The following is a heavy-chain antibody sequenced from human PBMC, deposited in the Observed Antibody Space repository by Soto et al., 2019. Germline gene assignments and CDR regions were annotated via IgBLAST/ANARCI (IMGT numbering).Heavy chain of an antibody. CDR1: GGSISTY. Sequence: QLQLQESGPGLVKPSETLSVTCTVSGGSISTYWGWIRQPPGKGLEWIGNIYYSGSTYYNPSLKSRVTISVDTSKNQFSLTLSSVTAADTAVYYCARLRRDGQTGFAFDIWGQGAMVTVS. CDR2: IYYSGST. CDR3: ARLRRDGQTGFAFDI. D-gene: IGHD7-27*01. J-gene: IGHJ3*02. V-gene: IGHV4-39*01.